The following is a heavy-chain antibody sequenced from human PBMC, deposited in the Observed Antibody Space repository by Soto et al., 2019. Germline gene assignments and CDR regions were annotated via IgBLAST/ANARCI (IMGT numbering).Heavy chain of an antibody. J-gene: IGHJ6*02. CDR1: GCSVSSGSYY. CDR3: ARAGNYYYYGMDV. Sequence: SETLSLTCTFSGCSVSSGSYYWSWIRQPPGKGLEWIGYIYYSGSTNYNPSLKSRVTISVDTSKNQFSLKLSSVTAADTAVYYCARAGNYYYYGMDVWGQGTTVTVSS. V-gene: IGHV4-61*01. CDR2: IYYSGST.